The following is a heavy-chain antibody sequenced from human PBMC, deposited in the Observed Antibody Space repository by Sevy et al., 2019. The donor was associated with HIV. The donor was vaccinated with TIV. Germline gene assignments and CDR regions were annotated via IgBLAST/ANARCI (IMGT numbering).Heavy chain of an antibody. J-gene: IGHJ4*02. Sequence: GGFLRLSCAASGFTLTSYTMNWVRQAPGKGLEWVASISATGGSTYYADSVKGRFTNSRDVSKGTLYLQMNSLTAEDTAIFYCAKTLQKLPFHPHYFDYWGQGTLVTVSS. CDR2: ISATGGST. V-gene: IGHV3-23*01. CDR3: AKTLQKLPFHPHYFDY. D-gene: IGHD2-21*02. CDR1: GFTLTSYT.